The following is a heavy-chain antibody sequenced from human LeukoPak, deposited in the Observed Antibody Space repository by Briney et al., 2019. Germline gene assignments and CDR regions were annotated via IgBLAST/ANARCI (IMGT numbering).Heavy chain of an antibody. J-gene: IGHJ4*02. CDR2: ITGSGGST. V-gene: IGHV3-23*01. CDR3: AKETLDYDFWSGPIDY. Sequence: GGSLRLSCAASGFTFSSYAMSWVRQAPGKGLEWVSGITGSGGSTYYADSVKGRFTISRNNSKNTLYLQMNSLRAEDTAVYYCAKETLDYDFWSGPIDYWGQGTLVTVSS. CDR1: GFTFSSYA. D-gene: IGHD3-3*01.